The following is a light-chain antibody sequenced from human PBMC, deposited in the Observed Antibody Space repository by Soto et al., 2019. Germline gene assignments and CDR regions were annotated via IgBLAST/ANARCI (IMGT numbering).Light chain of an antibody. CDR2: WAS. Sequence: DIVMTQSPDSLAVSLGERATINCKSSQSVLYSSNNKNYLAWYQHKPGQPPKLLIYWASTRESGVPDRFSGSGSGTDFTLTISSLQAEDVAVYYCKQYYSTPALTFGGGTKVEIK. CDR3: KQYYSTPALT. J-gene: IGKJ4*01. V-gene: IGKV4-1*01. CDR1: QSVLYSSNNKNY.